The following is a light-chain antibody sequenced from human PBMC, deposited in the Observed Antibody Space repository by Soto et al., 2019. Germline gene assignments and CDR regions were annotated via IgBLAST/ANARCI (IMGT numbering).Light chain of an antibody. CDR3: QQYNNWFSIT. CDR1: QSVSGK. J-gene: IGKJ5*01. CDR2: DVS. V-gene: IGKV3-15*01. Sequence: TQSPATLSVSPGERATLSCRASQSVSGKLAWYQQKPGQAPRLVIYDVSTRATGIPARFSGSGSGTEFTLTISSLQSEDFAVYYCQQYNNWFSITFGQGTRLEIK.